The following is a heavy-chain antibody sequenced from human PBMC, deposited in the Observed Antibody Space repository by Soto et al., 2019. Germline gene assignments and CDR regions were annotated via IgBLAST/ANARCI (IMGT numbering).Heavy chain of an antibody. J-gene: IGHJ4*02. CDR1: GDSVSSITAA. CDR2: TYYRSKWFN. Sequence: QVPLQQSGPGLMKPSQTLSLTCAISGDSVSSITAAWSWIRQSPSRGLEWLGRTYYRSKWFNDFAVSVKSRITINPDTSRNQFSLQLKSVTPEDTAVYYCARDQCSGGSCFFDYWGQGTLVTDSS. D-gene: IGHD2-15*01. V-gene: IGHV6-1*01. CDR3: ARDQCSGGSCFFDY.